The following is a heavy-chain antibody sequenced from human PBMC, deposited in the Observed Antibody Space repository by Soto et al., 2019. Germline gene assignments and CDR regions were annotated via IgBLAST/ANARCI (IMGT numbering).Heavy chain of an antibody. J-gene: IGHJ5*02. D-gene: IGHD4-4*01. CDR2: ISYSGTP. CDR3: ARGQWTTGWFDP. Sequence: QVQLQESGPGLVKPSQTLSLTCTVSGGSISSGGHYWTWIRQHPGKGLEWIGFISYSGTPYYNPSLKSRLTISIDTSKNQFSLKLSSVTVADTAVYYCARGQWTTGWFDPWGQGTLVTVSS. CDR1: GGSISSGGHY. V-gene: IGHV4-31*03.